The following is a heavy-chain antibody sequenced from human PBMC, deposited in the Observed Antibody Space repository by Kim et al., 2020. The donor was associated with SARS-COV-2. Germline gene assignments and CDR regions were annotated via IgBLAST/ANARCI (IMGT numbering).Heavy chain of an antibody. CDR1: GFTFSTYA. CDR3: AKSDLGASELGNY. J-gene: IGHJ4*02. D-gene: IGHD7-27*01. Sequence: GGSLRLSCAASGFTFSTYAMTWVRQAPGKGLEWVSGISGSGGNTYYADSVKGRFTISRDNSKSTLHLQMNSLRAEDTAVYYCAKSDLGASELGNYWGQGT. V-gene: IGHV3-23*01. CDR2: ISGSGGNT.